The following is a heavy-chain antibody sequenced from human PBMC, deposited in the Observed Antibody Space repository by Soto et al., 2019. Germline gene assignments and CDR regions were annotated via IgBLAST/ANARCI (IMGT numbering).Heavy chain of an antibody. J-gene: IGHJ4*02. V-gene: IGHV4-30-4*01. D-gene: IGHD6-13*01. Sequence: SETLSLTCTVSGGSISSGDYYWSWIRQLPGKGLEWIGYIYYSGSTYYNPSLKSRVTISVDTSKNQFSLKLSSVTAADTAVYYCARVWSSSWYHFDYWGQGTLVTVPQ. CDR3: ARVWSSSWYHFDY. CDR1: GGSISSGDYY. CDR2: IYYSGST.